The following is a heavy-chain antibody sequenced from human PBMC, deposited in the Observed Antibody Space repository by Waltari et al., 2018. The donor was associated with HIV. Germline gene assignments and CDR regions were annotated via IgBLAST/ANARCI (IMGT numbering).Heavy chain of an antibody. J-gene: IGHJ1*01. Sequence: QVQLVQSGAEVKKPGASVKGSCKASGYTFTSYAMHWVGQAPGQRLEWMGWINAGNGNTKYSQKFQGRVTITRDTSASTAYMELSSLRSEDTAVYYCARGQWLVSYFQHWGQGTLVTVSS. CDR2: INAGNGNT. V-gene: IGHV1-3*01. D-gene: IGHD6-19*01. CDR1: GYTFTSYA. CDR3: ARGQWLVSYFQH.